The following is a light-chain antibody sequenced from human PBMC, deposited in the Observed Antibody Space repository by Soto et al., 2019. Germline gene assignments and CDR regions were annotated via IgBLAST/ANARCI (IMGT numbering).Light chain of an antibody. CDR2: GAS. J-gene: IGKJ1*01. Sequence: EIVLTQFPGTLSLSPWERATLSCRASQSVSSSYLAWYQQKPGQAPRLLIYGASSRATGIPDRFSGSGSGTDFTLTISRLEPEDFAVYYCQQFGRAFGQGTKVDIK. V-gene: IGKV3-20*01. CDR3: QQFGRA. CDR1: QSVSSSY.